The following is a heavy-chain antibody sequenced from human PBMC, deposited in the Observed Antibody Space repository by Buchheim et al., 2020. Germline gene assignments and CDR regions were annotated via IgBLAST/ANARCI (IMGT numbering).Heavy chain of an antibody. CDR2: ISYDGSNK. CDR1: GFTFSSYA. J-gene: IGHJ4*02. CDR3: ARGGSGHYYDSSGYDYALDY. D-gene: IGHD3-22*01. Sequence: QVQLVESGGGVVQPGRSLRLSCAASGFTFSSYAMHWVRQAPGKGLEWVAVISYDGSNKYYADSVKGRFTIPRDNSKNTLYLQMNSLRSEDAAVYYWARGGSGHYYDSSGYDYALDYWGQGTL. V-gene: IGHV3-30-3*01.